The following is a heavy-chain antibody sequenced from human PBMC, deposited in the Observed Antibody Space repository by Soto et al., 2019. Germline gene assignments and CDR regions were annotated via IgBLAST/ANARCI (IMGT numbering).Heavy chain of an antibody. J-gene: IGHJ6*02. CDR3: AKDGIATVGYSYYYYGMDV. CDR2: ISGSGGST. Sequence: GGPLRLSCAASGFTFSSYAMSWVRQAPGKGLEWVSAISGSGGSTYYADSVKGRFTISRDNSKNTLYLQMNSLRAEDTAVYYCAKDGIATVGYSYYYYGMDVCVRRTTVTVPS. V-gene: IGHV3-23*01. CDR1: GFTFSSYA. D-gene: IGHD4-17*01.